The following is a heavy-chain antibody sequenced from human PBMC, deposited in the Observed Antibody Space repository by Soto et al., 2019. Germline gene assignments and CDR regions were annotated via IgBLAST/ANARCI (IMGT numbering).Heavy chain of an antibody. Sequence: GGSLRLSCAASGFPFSIYAMSLVRQAPGKGLEWVSCIGVGNDDTYYADSVKGRFTISRDNSKSTLSLQMNGLRAEDTAVYYCAKDRMNHNPGRDPFDIWRKGTMVTVSS. CDR1: GFPFSIYA. CDR2: IGVGNDDT. J-gene: IGHJ3*02. D-gene: IGHD2-15*01. V-gene: IGHV3-23*01. CDR3: AKDRMNHNPGRDPFDI.